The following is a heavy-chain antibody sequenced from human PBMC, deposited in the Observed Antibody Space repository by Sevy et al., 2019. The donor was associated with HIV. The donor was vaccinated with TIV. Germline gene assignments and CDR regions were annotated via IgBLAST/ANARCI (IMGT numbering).Heavy chain of an antibody. D-gene: IGHD2-2*01. Sequence: GGSLRLSCAASGFTFSSYNMNWVRQAPGKGLEWVSCITASANYIYYADSVKGRFTISRDNAKKSLYLQMNSLRAEDTAVYYCARDWLPADLYGMDVWGQGTTVTVSS. CDR1: GFTFSSYN. CDR2: ITASANYI. CDR3: ARDWLPADLYGMDV. J-gene: IGHJ6*02. V-gene: IGHV3-21*01.